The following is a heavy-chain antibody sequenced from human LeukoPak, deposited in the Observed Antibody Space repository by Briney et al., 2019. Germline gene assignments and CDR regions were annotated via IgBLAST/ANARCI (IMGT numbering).Heavy chain of an antibody. CDR2: IYTSGST. Sequence: SEALSLTCTVSGGSISSGSYYWSWIRQPAGKGLEWIGRIYTSGSTNYNPSLKSRVTISVDTSKNQSSLKLSSVTAADTAVYYCARSGYQLLRFDYWGQGTLVAVSS. CDR1: GGSISSGSYY. V-gene: IGHV4-61*02. D-gene: IGHD2-2*01. J-gene: IGHJ4*02. CDR3: ARSGYQLLRFDY.